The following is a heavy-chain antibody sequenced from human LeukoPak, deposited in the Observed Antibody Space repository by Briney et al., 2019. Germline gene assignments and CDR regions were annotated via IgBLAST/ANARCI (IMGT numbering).Heavy chain of an antibody. D-gene: IGHD6-13*01. J-gene: IGHJ1*01. Sequence: GGSLRLSCAASGFTFSNYAMYWVRQAPGKGLEWVAVISYDGSNKYYADSVKGRFTISRDNSKNTLYLQMNSLRAEDTAVYYCARDSIAAAGFEYFQHWGQGTLVTVSS. CDR1: GFTFSNYA. CDR2: ISYDGSNK. CDR3: ARDSIAAAGFEYFQH. V-gene: IGHV3-30-3*01.